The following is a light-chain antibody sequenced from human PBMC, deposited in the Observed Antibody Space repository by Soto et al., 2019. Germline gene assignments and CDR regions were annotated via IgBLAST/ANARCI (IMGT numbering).Light chain of an antibody. Sequence: EIVMPQSPATLSVSPGERATLSCRASPSVSSNLAWYQQKPGQAPRLLIYGASTRATGIPARFSGSGSGTEFTITISSLQSEDFAVYYCQQYNNWPPLTFGGGTKVEIK. CDR2: GAS. CDR3: QQYNNWPPLT. J-gene: IGKJ4*01. CDR1: PSVSSN. V-gene: IGKV3-15*01.